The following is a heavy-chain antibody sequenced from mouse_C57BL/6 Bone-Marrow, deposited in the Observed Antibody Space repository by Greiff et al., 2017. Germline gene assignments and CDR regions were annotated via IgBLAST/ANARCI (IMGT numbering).Heavy chain of an antibody. J-gene: IGHJ1*03. Sequence: VQLQQSGAELVRPGTSVKMSCKASGYTFTNYWIGWAKQRPGHGLEWIGDIYPGGGYTNYNEKFKGKATLTADKSSSTAYMQFSSLTSEDSAIYYCARWELRGYFDVWGTGTTVTVSS. CDR2: IYPGGGYT. CDR3: ARWELRGYFDV. V-gene: IGHV1-63*01. D-gene: IGHD2-1*01. CDR1: GYTFTNYW.